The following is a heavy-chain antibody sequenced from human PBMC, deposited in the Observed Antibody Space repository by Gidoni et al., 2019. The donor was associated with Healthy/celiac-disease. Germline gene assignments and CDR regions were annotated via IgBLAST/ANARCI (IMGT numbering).Heavy chain of an antibody. J-gene: IGHJ1*01. CDR1: GGSFSGYY. CDR2: INHVGST. CDR3: ARSSPFQH. V-gene: IGHV4-34*01. Sequence: QVQLQQWGAGLLKPSETLSPTCALYGGSFSGYYWSWIRQPQGKGLEWIGEINHVGSTNYNPSLKSRVTISVDTSKNQFSLKLSSVTAADTAVYYCARSSPFQHWGQGTLVTVSS.